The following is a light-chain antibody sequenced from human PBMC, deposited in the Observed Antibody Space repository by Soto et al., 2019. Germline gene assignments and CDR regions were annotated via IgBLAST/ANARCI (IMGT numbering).Light chain of an antibody. CDR2: EVN. CDR3: CSYAGSSILV. V-gene: IGLV2-23*02. Sequence: QPVLTQPASVSGSPGQSITVSCTGTSSDVGSWNLVSWYQQLPDKAPKLIIYEVNERPSGISHRFSGTKSGNTASLTISDLQGEDEADYYCCSYAGSSILVFGGGTKVTVL. CDR1: SSDVGSWNL. J-gene: IGLJ2*01.